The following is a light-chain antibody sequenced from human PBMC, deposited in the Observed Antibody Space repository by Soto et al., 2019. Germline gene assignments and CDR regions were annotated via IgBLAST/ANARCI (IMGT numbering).Light chain of an antibody. CDR1: QSISPW. J-gene: IGKJ4*01. CDR2: KAS. Sequence: DIPMTQSPSTLSASVGDSVTITCRASQSISPWLAWYQQKPGKAPTLLIYKASSLEGGVPSRFSGGVSGTDLNIPISSLQPDVLATYYGQQNNTSPLIFGGGTTVEIK. CDR3: QQNNTSPLI. V-gene: IGKV1-5*03.